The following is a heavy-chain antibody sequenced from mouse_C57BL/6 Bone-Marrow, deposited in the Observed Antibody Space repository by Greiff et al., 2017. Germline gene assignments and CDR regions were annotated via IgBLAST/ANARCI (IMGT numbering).Heavy chain of an antibody. Sequence: VKLQQPGAELVKPGASVKLSCKASGYTFTSYWMHWVKQRPGQGLEWIGMIHPNSGSTNYNEKFKSKATLTVDKSSSTAYMQLSSLTSEDSAVYYCARCPTIVTFDYWGQGTTLTVSS. CDR1: GYTFTSYW. J-gene: IGHJ2*01. CDR3: ARCPTIVTFDY. V-gene: IGHV1-64*01. CDR2: IHPNSGST. D-gene: IGHD2-5*01.